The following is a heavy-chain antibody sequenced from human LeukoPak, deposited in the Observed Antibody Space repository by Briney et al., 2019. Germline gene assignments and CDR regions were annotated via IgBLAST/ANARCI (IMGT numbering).Heavy chain of an antibody. CDR3: ARNKHDSSGKIFDY. CDR2: ISYDGSEK. CDR1: GFPFSRYA. Sequence: PGGPLRLFCAASGFPFSRYAIHWVRQAPGKGLEWVIVISYDGSEKYYSDSVRGRLTISRDNSKNTLYLQMNSLRAEDTAIYYCARNKHDSSGKIFDYWGQGTLVTVPS. V-gene: IGHV3-30-3*01. D-gene: IGHD3-22*01. J-gene: IGHJ4*02.